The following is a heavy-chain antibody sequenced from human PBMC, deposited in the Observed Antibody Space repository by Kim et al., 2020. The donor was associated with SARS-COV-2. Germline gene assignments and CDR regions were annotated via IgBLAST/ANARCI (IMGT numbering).Heavy chain of an antibody. J-gene: IGHJ4*02. CDR3: ATFDVGGPRPINYDILTGVGFGVNNDY. V-gene: IGHV1-24*01. CDR2: FDPEDGET. Sequence: ASVKVSCKVSGYTLTELSMHWVRQAPGKGLEWMGGFDPEDGETIYAQKFQGRVTMTEDTSTDTAYMELSSLRSEDTAVYYYATFDVGGPRPINYDILTGVGFGVNNDYWGQGTLVTVSS. D-gene: IGHD3-9*01. CDR1: GYTLTELS.